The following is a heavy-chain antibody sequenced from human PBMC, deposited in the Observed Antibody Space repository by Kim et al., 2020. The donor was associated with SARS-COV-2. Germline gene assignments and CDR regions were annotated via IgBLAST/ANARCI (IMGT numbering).Heavy chain of an antibody. CDR2: ISGSGGST. J-gene: IGHJ4*02. CDR3: AKLPSAYYDFWSGYYALDY. Sequence: GGSLRLSCAASGFTFSSYAMSWVRQAPGKGLEWVSAISGSGGSTYYADSVKGRFTISRDNSKNTLYLQMNSLRAEDTAVYYCAKLPSAYYDFWSGYYALDYWGQGTLVTVSS. CDR1: GFTFSSYA. V-gene: IGHV3-23*01. D-gene: IGHD3-3*01.